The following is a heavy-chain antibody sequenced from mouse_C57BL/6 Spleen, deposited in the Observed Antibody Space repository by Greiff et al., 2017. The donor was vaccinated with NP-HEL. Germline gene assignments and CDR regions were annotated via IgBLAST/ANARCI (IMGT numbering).Heavy chain of an antibody. D-gene: IGHD2-2*01. Sequence: VQLQQSGAELVRPGASVKLSCKASGYTFTDYYINWVKQRPGQGLEWIARIYPGSGNTYYNEKFKGKATLTAEKSSSTAYMQLSSLTSEDSAVYFCARTYGYDVGAMDYWGQGTSVTVSS. J-gene: IGHJ4*01. CDR2: IYPGSGNT. V-gene: IGHV1-76*01. CDR1: GYTFTDYY. CDR3: ARTYGYDVGAMDY.